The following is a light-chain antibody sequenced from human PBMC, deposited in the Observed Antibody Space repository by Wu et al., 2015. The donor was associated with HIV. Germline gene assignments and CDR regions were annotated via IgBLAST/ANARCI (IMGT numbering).Light chain of an antibody. V-gene: IGKV3-20*01. CDR1: QTIYSSY. CDR3: QQYGSSLRT. Sequence: EIVLTQSPGILSLSPGERATLSCRASQTIYSSYLTWYQQRPGQAPTLVVYGASTRATGIPDRFRGSGSGTEFTLTITRLEPEDFAVYYCQQYGSSLRTFGQGTKVEIK. J-gene: IGKJ1*01. CDR2: GAS.